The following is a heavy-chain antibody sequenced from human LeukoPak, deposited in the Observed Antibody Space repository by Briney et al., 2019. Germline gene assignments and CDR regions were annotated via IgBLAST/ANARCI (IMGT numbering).Heavy chain of an antibody. CDR1: VGSISYYY. Sequence: PSETLSLTCTVSVGSISYYYWNWIREPPGKGLEWIGYIYSSGSTNYNPSLKSRVTISLDTSKNQFSLKLSSVTAADTAVYYCARMGDYYDSSGYRHDAFDIWGQGTMVTVSS. J-gene: IGHJ3*02. CDR3: ARMGDYYDSSGYRHDAFDI. CDR2: IYSSGST. D-gene: IGHD3-22*01. V-gene: IGHV4-59*01.